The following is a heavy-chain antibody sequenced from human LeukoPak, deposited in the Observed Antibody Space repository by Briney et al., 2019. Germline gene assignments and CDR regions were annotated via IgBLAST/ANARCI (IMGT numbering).Heavy chain of an antibody. J-gene: IGHJ6*03. CDR3: ARVGPPYYYYYMDV. CDR1: GFTFSSYW. V-gene: IGHV3-7*01. CDR2: IKQDGSEK. Sequence: PGGSLRLSCAASGFTFSSYWMTWVRQAPGKGLEWVANIKQDGSEKYSVDSLKGRFTISRYNAKKLLYLQMNSLRVEDTAVYYCARVGPPYYYYYMDVWGKGTTVTVSS.